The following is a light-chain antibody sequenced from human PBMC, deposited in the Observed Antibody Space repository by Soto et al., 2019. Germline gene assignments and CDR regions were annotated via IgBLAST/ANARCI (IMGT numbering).Light chain of an antibody. CDR1: SSDVGAYIY. V-gene: IGLV2-14*01. CDR2: EVT. Sequence: QSALTQPASVSGSPGQSSTISCTGTSSDVGAYIYVSWYQHHPGKAPKVMIYEVTNRPSGVSDRFPGSKSGNTASLTISGLQAEDEADYYCCSYTSSRTYVFGTGTKVTVL. CDR3: CSYTSSRTYV. J-gene: IGLJ1*01.